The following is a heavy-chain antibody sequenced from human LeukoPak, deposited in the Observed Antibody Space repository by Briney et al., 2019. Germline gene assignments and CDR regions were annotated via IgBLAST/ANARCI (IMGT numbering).Heavy chain of an antibody. CDR1: GYTFTSYG. J-gene: IGHJ4*02. CDR2: IIPIFGTA. CDR3: ASGAVADGY. Sequence: SVKVSCKASGYTFTSYGISWVRQAPGQGLEWMGGIIPIFGTANYAQKFQGRVTITADESTSTAYMELSSLRSEDTAVYYCASGAVADGYWGQGTLVTVSS. V-gene: IGHV1-69*13. D-gene: IGHD6-19*01.